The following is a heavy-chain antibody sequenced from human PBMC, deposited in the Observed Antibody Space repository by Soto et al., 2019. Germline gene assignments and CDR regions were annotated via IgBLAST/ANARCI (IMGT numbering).Heavy chain of an antibody. V-gene: IGHV1-69*13. J-gene: IGHJ6*02. D-gene: IGHD1-1*01. CDR1: GGTFSDST. CDR3: ARNGTLTGYSYGMDV. Sequence: SVKVSCKASGGTFSDSTINWVRQAPGQRLEWMGGIIPIFDTANYAEKFQGRVTITADESTSTSFMEVSSLRSEDTAVYYCARNGTLTGYSYGMDVWGQGTMVTVS. CDR2: IIPIFDTA.